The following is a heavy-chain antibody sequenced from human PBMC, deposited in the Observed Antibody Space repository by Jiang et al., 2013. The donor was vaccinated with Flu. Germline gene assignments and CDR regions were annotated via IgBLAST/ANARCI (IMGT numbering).Heavy chain of an antibody. Sequence: GSTIYYADSVKGRFTISRDNAKNSLYLQMNSLRAEDTAVYYCARDSVDYCSGGSCYPNYYYYYYMDVWGKGTTVTVSS. CDR3: ARDSVDYCSGGSCYPNYYYYYYMDV. V-gene: IGHV3-48*03. D-gene: IGHD2-15*01. J-gene: IGHJ6*03. CDR2: GSTI.